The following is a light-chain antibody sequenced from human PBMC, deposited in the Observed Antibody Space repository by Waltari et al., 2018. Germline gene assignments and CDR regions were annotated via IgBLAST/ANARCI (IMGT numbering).Light chain of an antibody. Sequence: DIVMTQSPDSLAVSLGERATINCKSSQSVLFSSNNRTYLAWYQQKPGQPPKLVLYWASTRESGVPDRFSGSGSGTDFTLTISSLQAEDVAVYYCQQYYSSPFTFGPGTKLEIK. CDR3: QQYYSSPFT. J-gene: IGKJ3*01. V-gene: IGKV4-1*01. CDR1: QSVLFSSNNRTY. CDR2: WAS.